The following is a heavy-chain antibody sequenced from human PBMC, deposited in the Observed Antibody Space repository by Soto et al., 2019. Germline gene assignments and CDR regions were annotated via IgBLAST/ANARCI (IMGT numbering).Heavy chain of an antibody. Sequence: QGQLVQSRAKLKKPGASVKVSCKASDYTFTRYGISWVRQAPGQGLEWMGWISGYNGDTNYAQKFQGRVTMTIDTSTTTAYMELRSLTSDDTAVYYCAKNGQPPYYYYGMDVWGQGTTVTVSS. J-gene: IGHJ6*02. D-gene: IGHD2-8*01. CDR3: AKNGQPPYYYYGMDV. V-gene: IGHV1-18*01. CDR2: ISGYNGDT. CDR1: DYTFTRYG.